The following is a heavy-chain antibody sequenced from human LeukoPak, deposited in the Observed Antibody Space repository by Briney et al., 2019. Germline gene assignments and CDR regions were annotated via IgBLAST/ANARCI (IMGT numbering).Heavy chain of an antibody. V-gene: IGHV4-34*01. J-gene: IGHJ5*02. CDR3: ARGPLRFLEWWYNWFDP. CDR2: INHSGST. CDR1: GGSFRGYY. D-gene: IGHD3-3*01. Sequence: SETLSLTCGVYGGSFRGYYWSWIRQPPGKGLEWIGEINHSGSTNYNPSLKSRVTISVDTSKNQFSLKLSSVTAADTAVYYCARGPLRFLEWWYNWFDPWGQGTLVTVSS.